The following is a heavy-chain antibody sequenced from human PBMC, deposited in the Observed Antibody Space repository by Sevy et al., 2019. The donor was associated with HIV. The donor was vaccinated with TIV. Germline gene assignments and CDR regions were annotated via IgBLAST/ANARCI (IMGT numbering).Heavy chain of an antibody. D-gene: IGHD3-10*01. CDR1: GFTFNTYA. V-gene: IGHV3-33*01. CDR3: ARDPLYHYGSGTFYRFYYGMDV. J-gene: IGHJ6*02. Sequence: GGSLRLSCAASGFTFNTYAMHWVRQPPGKGLEWVAVIWNDGSEKYYADSVEGRFTISRDNSKNMLYLQMNSLRPEDTAVFFCARDPLYHYGSGTFYRFYYGMDVWGQGTTVTVSS. CDR2: IWNDGSEK.